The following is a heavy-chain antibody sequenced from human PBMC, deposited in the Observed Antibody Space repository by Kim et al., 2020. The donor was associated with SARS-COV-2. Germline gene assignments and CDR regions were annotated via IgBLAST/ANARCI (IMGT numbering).Heavy chain of an antibody. CDR1: GFTFSSYA. V-gene: IGHV3-30*04. J-gene: IGHJ3*02. CDR3: ARDRWDIVVVVAAPGGAFEI. CDR2: ISYDGSNK. Sequence: GGSLRLSCAASGFTFSSYAMHWVRQAPGKGLEWVAVISYDGSNKYYADSVKGRFTISRDNSKNTLYLQMNSLRAEDTAVYYCARDRWDIVVVVAAPGGAFEIWGQGTMVTVSS. D-gene: IGHD2-15*01.